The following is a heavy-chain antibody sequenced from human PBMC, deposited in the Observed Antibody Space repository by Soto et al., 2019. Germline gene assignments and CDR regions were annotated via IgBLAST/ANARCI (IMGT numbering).Heavy chain of an antibody. Sequence: QVQLVESGGGVDQPGRSLRLSCAASGFTFRNYAMHWVRQAPGKGLECVAVISYDGGNKFYRDYVKGRFTISRDNSKNTLYLQINSLRYEDTAVYYCARGDREDIAVVIGVRPGEYGVDVWGQGTTVTVSS. V-gene: IGHV3-30-3*01. CDR2: ISYDGGNK. CDR1: GFTFRNYA. D-gene: IGHD2-15*01. J-gene: IGHJ6*02. CDR3: ARGDREDIAVVIGVRPGEYGVDV.